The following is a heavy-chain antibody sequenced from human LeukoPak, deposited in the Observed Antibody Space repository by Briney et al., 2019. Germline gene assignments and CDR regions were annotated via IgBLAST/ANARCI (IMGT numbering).Heavy chain of an antibody. J-gene: IGHJ4*02. Sequence: GASVKVSCKASGYTFAGYYMHWVRQAPGQGLEWMGRINPNSGGTNYAQKFQGRATMTRDTSISTAYMELSRLRSDDTAVYYCARDYTSCYDYWGQGTLVTVSS. CDR1: GYTFAGYY. D-gene: IGHD2-2*01. CDR2: INPNSGGT. CDR3: ARDYTSCYDY. V-gene: IGHV1-2*06.